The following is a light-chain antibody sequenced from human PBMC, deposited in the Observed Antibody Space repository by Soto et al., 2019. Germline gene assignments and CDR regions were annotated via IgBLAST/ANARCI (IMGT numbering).Light chain of an antibody. J-gene: IGKJ1*01. CDR1: QSVSSSY. Sequence: EIVLTQSPGTLSLSPGERASLSCRAGQSVSSSYLAWYQQKPGQAPRLLIYGASSRATGIPDRFSGSGSGTDFILTISRLEPEDFAVYYCQQYGSLSWTFGQGTKVDI. V-gene: IGKV3-20*01. CDR3: QQYGSLSWT. CDR2: GAS.